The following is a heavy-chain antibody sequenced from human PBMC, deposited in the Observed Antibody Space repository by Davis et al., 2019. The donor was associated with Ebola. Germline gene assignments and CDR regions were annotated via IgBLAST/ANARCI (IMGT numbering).Heavy chain of an antibody. V-gene: IGHV5-51*01. J-gene: IGHJ4*02. CDR1: GYSFTSYW. CDR2: IYPGDSDT. CDR3: ARGTNGYNPGGYFDS. Sequence: GESLKISCKGSGYSFTSYWIGWVRRMPGKGLEWVGIIYPGDSDTRYSPSFQGQVTISGDKSISTAYLQWSSLKASDTAIYYCARGTNGYNPGGYFDSWGQGTLVTVSS. D-gene: IGHD5-24*01.